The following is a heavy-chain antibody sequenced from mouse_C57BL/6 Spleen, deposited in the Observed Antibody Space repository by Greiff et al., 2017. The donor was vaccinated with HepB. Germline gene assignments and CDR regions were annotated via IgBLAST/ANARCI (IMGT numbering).Heavy chain of an antibody. D-gene: IGHD1-1*01. J-gene: IGHJ2*01. CDR2: IYPGDGDT. CDR1: GYAFSSSW. Sequence: VQRVESGPELVKPGASVKISCKASGYAFSSSWMNWVKQRPGKGLEWIGRIYPGDGDTNYNGKFKGKATLTADKSSSTAYMQLSSLTSEDSAVYFCARDTTVVATDYWGQGTTLTVSS. V-gene: IGHV1-82*01. CDR3: ARDTTVVATDY.